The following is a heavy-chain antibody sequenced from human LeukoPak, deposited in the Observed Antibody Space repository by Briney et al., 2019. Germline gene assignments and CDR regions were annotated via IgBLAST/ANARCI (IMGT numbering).Heavy chain of an antibody. CDR1: DGSISSYY. V-gene: IGHV4-59*01. CDR2: IYYSGST. D-gene: IGHD3-3*01. J-gene: IGHJ4*02. Sequence: SETLSLTCSVSDGSISSYYWSWIRQPPGKGLEWIGYIYYSGSTNYNPSLKSRVTISVDTSKNQFSLKLSSVTAADTAVYYCARDRTPYYDFWSGYPGYFDYWGQGTLVTVSS. CDR3: ARDRTPYYDFWSGYPGYFDY.